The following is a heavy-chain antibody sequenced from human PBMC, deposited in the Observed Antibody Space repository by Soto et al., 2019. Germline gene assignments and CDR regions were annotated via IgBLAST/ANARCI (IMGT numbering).Heavy chain of an antibody. CDR3: AREAPNDYSNYGYYFDY. CDR2: IWYDGSNK. Sequence: QVPLVESGGGVVQPGRSLRLSCAASGFTFSSYGMHWVRQAPGKGLEWVAVIWYDGSNKYYADSVKGRFTISRDNSKNTLYLQMNSLRAEDTAVYYCAREAPNDYSNYGYYFDYWGQGTLVTVSS. CDR1: GFTFSSYG. J-gene: IGHJ4*02. D-gene: IGHD4-4*01. V-gene: IGHV3-33*01.